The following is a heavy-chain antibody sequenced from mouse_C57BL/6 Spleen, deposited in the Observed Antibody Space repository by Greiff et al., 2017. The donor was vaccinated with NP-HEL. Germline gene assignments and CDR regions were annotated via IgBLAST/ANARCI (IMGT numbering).Heavy chain of an antibody. CDR3: ASWDYYGSSPWDY. CDR2: IHPNSGST. D-gene: IGHD1-1*01. CDR1: GYTFTSYW. J-gene: IGHJ4*01. V-gene: IGHV1-64*01. Sequence: VQLQQPGAELVKPGASVKLSCKASGYTFTSYWMHWVKQRPGQGLEWIGMIHPNSGSTNYNEKFKSKATLTVDKSSSTAYMQLSSLTSEDSAVYYCASWDYYGSSPWDYWGQGTSVTVSS.